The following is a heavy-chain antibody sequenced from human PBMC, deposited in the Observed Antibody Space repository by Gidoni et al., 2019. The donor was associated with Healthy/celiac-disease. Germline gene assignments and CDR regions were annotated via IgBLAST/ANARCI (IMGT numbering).Heavy chain of an antibody. CDR3: ALGYPTIFDP. J-gene: IGHJ5*02. CDR1: GGSISSSSYY. D-gene: IGHD5-12*01. CDR2: IDYSGSP. Sequence: QLQLQQSGPGLVKPSETLSPPCPVSGGSISSSSYYWGWIRQPPGQGLEWIGSIDYSGSPYYNPSLKSRVTISVDTSKKQFSLKLSSVTAADTAVYYCALGYPTIFDPWGQGTLVTVSS. V-gene: IGHV4-39*01.